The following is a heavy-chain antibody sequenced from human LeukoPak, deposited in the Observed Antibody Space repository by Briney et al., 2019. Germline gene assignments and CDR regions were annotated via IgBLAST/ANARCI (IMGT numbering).Heavy chain of an antibody. D-gene: IGHD1-26*01. V-gene: IGHV4-61*01. CDR1: GGSISSSSYY. Sequence: SETLSLTCTVSGGSISSSSYYWSWIRQPPGKGLEWIGHIYYSGSTNYNPSLKSRVTISVDTSKNQFSLKLSSVTAADTAVYYCARDLTGSYYFDYWGQGTLVTVSS. CDR2: IYYSGST. J-gene: IGHJ4*02. CDR3: ARDLTGSYYFDY.